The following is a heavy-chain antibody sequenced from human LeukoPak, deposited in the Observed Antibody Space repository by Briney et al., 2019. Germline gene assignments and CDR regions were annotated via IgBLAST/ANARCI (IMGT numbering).Heavy chain of an antibody. CDR3: ARGSYYGSGSYSDY. CDR2: IYYSGST. V-gene: IGHV4-59*02. J-gene: IGHJ4*02. D-gene: IGHD3-10*01. CDR1: GGSVSSYY. Sequence: SETLSLTCTVSGGSVSSYYWTWIRQPPGKGLEWIGYIYYSGSTNYNPSLKSRATISVDTSKNQFSLKLSSVTAADTAVYYCARGSYYGSGSYSDYWGQGTLVTVSS.